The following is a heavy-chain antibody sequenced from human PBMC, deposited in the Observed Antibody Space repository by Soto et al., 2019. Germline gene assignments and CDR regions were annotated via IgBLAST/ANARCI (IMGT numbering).Heavy chain of an antibody. D-gene: IGHD6-19*01. CDR3: DRDQWTLDHSRGWYGD. V-gene: IGHV1-18*04. CDR2: ISGYNGNT. CDR1: GYSFISYG. Sequence: QVQLVQSGGEVKQPGASVKVSCKDSGYSFISYGISWVRQAPGQGLEWMGWISGYNGNTKYAQKLQGRVTMTTDTSTRTVYMELRSLRSDDTAVYYFDRDQWTLDHSRGWYGDWGQGTLVTVSS. J-gene: IGHJ4*02.